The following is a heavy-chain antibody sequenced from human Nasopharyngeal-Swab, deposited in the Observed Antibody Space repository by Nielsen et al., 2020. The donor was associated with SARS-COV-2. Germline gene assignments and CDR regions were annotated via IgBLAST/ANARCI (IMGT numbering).Heavy chain of an antibody. CDR3: GRHGAGTGGNRVYYYYYVNV. D-gene: IGHD1-1*01. J-gene: IGHJ6*03. Sequence: SETLSLTCAVSGYSISRDNYWAWIRQSSGKGLEWIGSVYHSGSTYYNPSLKSRATISVDTSNNQFSLKLTSVTAADTAVYYCGRHGAGTGGNRVYYYYYVNVWGKGTTVTVSS. CDR1: GYSISRDNY. CDR2: VYHSGST. V-gene: IGHV4-38-2*01.